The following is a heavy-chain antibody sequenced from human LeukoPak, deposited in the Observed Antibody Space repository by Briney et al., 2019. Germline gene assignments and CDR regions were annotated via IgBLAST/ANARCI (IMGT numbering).Heavy chain of an antibody. Sequence: ASVKVSCKASGYTFTSYGISWVRQAPGQGLERMGWISAYNDNTNYAQKFQVRVTMTADTSTSTAYMELRSLRSDDTAVYYCAKGGAELERRRYYYYGMDVWGQGTTVTVSS. CDR1: GYTFTSYG. D-gene: IGHD1-1*01. V-gene: IGHV1-18*01. CDR2: ISAYNDNT. J-gene: IGHJ6*02. CDR3: AKGGAELERRRYYYYGMDV.